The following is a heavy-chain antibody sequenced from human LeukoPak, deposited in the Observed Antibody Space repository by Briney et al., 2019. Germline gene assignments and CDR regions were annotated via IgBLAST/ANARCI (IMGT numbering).Heavy chain of an antibody. D-gene: IGHD2-21*01. Sequence: ETLSLTCAVYGGSFSGYYWSWVRQAPGKGLEWVSAISGSGGSTHYADSVKGRFTISRDNSKNTLYLQMNSLRAEDTAVYYCASQYSPSDGHAFDTWGQGTMVTVSS. J-gene: IGHJ3*02. CDR1: GGSFSGYY. CDR3: ASQYSPSDGHAFDT. V-gene: IGHV3-23*01. CDR2: ISGSGGST.